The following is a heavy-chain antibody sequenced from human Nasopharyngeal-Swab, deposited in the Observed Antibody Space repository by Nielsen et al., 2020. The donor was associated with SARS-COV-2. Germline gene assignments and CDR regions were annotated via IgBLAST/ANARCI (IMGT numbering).Heavy chain of an antibody. V-gene: IGHV4-34*01. J-gene: IGHJ6*02. CDR3: ARAGRVGDAFIGLDV. D-gene: IGHD1-26*01. CDR1: GGSFNGFY. CDR2: INHNERT. Sequence: SETLSLTCSVSGGSFNGFYCNWIRQPPGKGLEWIGEINHNERTNYNPSLKSRVTMLVDTSNNLVSLKVSSVTATDTAVYYCARAGRVGDAFIGLDVWGQGTSVTVSS.